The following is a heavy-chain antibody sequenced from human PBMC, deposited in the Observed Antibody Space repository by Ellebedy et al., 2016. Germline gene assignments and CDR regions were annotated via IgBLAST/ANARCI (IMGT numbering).Heavy chain of an antibody. CDR1: GYTFTSYY. V-gene: IGHV1-46*01. Sequence: ASVKVSXXASGYTFTSYYMHWVRQAPGQGLEWMGIINPSGGSTSYAQKFQGRVTMTRDTSTSTVYMELSSLRSEDTAVYYCARDVGSNYDFWSGYYLSHSSTRTGLQHWGQGTLVTVSS. CDR3: ARDVGSNYDFWSGYYLSHSSTRTGLQH. D-gene: IGHD3-3*01. CDR2: INPSGGST. J-gene: IGHJ1*01.